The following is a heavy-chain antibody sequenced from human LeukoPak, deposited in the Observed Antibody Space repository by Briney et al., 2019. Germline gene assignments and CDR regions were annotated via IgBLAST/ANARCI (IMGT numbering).Heavy chain of an antibody. CDR3: ARDGGYDSGYPRYFDL. D-gene: IGHD3-9*01. Sequence: KTGGSLRLSCAASGFSFSDYYMSWIRQAPGKGLEWVSWVSFISSTGSTTYYADSVKGRFTISRDNAKNSLYLQMNSLSAEDTAVYYCARDGGYDSGYPRYFDLWGRGTLVTVSS. J-gene: IGHJ2*01. CDR1: GFSFSDYY. V-gene: IGHV3-11*01. CDR2: ISSTGSTT.